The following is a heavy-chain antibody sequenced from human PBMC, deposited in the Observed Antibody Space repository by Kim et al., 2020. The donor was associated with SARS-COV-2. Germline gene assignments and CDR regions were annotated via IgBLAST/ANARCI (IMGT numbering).Heavy chain of an antibody. V-gene: IGHV3-15*01. J-gene: IGHJ4*02. CDR1: GFTFNNAW. D-gene: IGHD1-26*01. Sequence: GGSLRLSCAASGFTFNNAWMSWVRQAPGKGLEWVGRIKSKTDGGTTDYAAPVKGRFTISRDDSKNTVYLQMNSLKSDDTALYYCATGTPVGGWGQGTRVTVSS. CDR3: ATGTPVGG. CDR2: IKSKTDGGTT.